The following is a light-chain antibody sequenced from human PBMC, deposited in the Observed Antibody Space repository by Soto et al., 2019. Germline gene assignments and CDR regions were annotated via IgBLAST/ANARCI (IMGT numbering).Light chain of an antibody. V-gene: IGKV3-20*01. CDR1: QSVSSSY. Sequence: EIVLTQSPGTVSLSKGERATLSCRGSQSVSSSYLAWYQQKPGQAPRLLIYGASSRATGIPDRFSGSGSGTDFTLSISRLEPEDFAVYYCQQYGSSPRTFGQGTKVDIK. CDR3: QQYGSSPRT. CDR2: GAS. J-gene: IGKJ1*01.